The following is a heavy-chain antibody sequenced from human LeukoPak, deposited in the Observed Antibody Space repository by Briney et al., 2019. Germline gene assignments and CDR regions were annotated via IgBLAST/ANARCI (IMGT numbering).Heavy chain of an antibody. CDR1: GFSFSLYG. D-gene: IGHD6-13*01. J-gene: IGHJ4*02. CDR3: IREAYSRSLGY. V-gene: IGHV3-13*01. CDR2: NNDT. Sequence: GGSLRLSCSASGFSFSLYGMHWVRQVPGKGLEWVSTNNDTFYADSVKGRFIISRENAKNSLYLQMNSLRAGDSALYYCIREAYSRSLGYWGRGALVTVSS.